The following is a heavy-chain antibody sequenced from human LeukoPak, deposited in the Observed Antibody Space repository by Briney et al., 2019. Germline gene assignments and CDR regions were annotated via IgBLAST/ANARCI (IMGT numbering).Heavy chain of an antibody. V-gene: IGHV1-69*04. Sequence: SVKVSCKASGGTFSSNVISWVRQAPGQGLEWMGRIIPIIGTPDYAQKFQGRVTITADKSTNTAYMELTSLKSDDTAVYYCARAGGSSWYVSLYYWGQGTLVTVSS. CDR3: ARAGGSSWYVSLYY. CDR1: GGTFSSNV. CDR2: IIPIIGTP. J-gene: IGHJ4*02. D-gene: IGHD6-13*01.